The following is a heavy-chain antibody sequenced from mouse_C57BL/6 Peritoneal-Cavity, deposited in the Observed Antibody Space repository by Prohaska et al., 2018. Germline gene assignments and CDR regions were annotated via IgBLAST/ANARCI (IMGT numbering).Heavy chain of an antibody. Sequence: EVQLLETGGGLVQPGGSRGLSCEGSWFTFSVFWMIWVRQTPRKTLEWIGDINSDSSAINYATTIKDRFNIVRDNDKSTLYLQMSNVRSEDTATYFCMRYGNYWYFDVWGTGTTVTVSA. V-gene: IGHV11-2*01. J-gene: IGHJ1*03. CDR1: WFTFSVFW. D-gene: IGHD2-1*01. CDR3: MRYGNYWYFDV. CDR2: INSDSSAI.